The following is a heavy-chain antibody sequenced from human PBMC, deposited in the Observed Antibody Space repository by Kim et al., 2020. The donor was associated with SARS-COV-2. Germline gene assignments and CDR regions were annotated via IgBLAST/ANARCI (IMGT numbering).Heavy chain of an antibody. J-gene: IGHJ6*02. CDR3: ARRVLVVRRRDYYYYGMDV. CDR1: GGSISSSSYY. CDR2: IYYSGST. D-gene: IGHD2-15*01. V-gene: IGHV4-39*01. Sequence: SETLSLTCTVSGGSISSSSYYWGWIRQPPGKGLEWIGSIYYSGSTYYNPSLKSRVTISVDTSKNQFSLKLSSVTAADTAVYYCARRVLVVRRRDYYYYGMDVWGQGTTVTVSS.